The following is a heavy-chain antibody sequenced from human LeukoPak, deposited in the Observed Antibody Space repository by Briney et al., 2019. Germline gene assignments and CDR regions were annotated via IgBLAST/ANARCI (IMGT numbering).Heavy chain of an antibody. J-gene: IGHJ4*02. CDR2: INSDGSST. CDR1: GFTFDDYG. D-gene: IGHD3-10*01. CDR3: ARDSRITMVRGVPDC. V-gene: IGHV3-74*01. Sequence: GGSLRLSCAASGFTFDDYGMSWVRQAPGKGLVWVSRINSDGSSTSYADSVKGRFTISRDNAKNTLYLQMNSLRAEDTAVYYCARDSRITMVRGVPDCWGQGTLVTVSS.